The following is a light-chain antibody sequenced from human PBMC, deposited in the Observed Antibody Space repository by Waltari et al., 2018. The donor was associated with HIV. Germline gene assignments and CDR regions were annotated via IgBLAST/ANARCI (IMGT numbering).Light chain of an antibody. Sequence: EIVLTQSPATLSLSPGERATLSCRASQSVSTYLAWYQKRPGQAPRLLIYDASNRATGIPARFSGSGSGTDFTRTISSLEPEDFAVYYCQHRKEWPPGATCGPGTKVDVK. CDR3: QHRKEWPPGAT. J-gene: IGKJ3*01. V-gene: IGKV3-11*01. CDR2: DAS. CDR1: QSVSTY.